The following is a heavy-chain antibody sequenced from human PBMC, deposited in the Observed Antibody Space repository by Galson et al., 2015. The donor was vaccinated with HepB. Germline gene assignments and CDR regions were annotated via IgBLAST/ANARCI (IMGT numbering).Heavy chain of an antibody. CDR3: ARELYYYDSSGLGY. CDR1: GYTFTSYG. D-gene: IGHD3-22*01. CDR2: ISAYNGNT. Sequence: SVKVSCKASGYTFTSYGISWVRQAPGQGLEWMGWISAYNGNTNYAQKLQGRVTMTTDTSTSTAYMELRSLRSDDTAVYYCARELYYYDSSGLGYWGQGTLVTVSS. V-gene: IGHV1-18*04. J-gene: IGHJ4*02.